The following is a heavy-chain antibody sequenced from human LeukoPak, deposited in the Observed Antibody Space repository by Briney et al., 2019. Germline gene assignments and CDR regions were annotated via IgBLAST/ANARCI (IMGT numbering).Heavy chain of an antibody. CDR1: GFTFSIFA. J-gene: IGHJ4*02. D-gene: IGHD3-22*01. Sequence: GGSLRLSCSASGFTFSIFAMTWDRQLPGKGLEWVSTISGNGLQTFYADSVKGRFSVSRDNSKKIVYLQMDSLRADDSALYYCATDATYLDSSGYFIPFDYWGQGTLVTVAS. V-gene: IGHV3-23*01. CDR3: ATDATYLDSSGYFIPFDY. CDR2: ISGNGLQT.